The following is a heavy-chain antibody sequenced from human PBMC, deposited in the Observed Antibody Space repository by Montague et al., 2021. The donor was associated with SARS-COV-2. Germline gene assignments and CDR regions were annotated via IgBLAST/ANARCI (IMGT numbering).Heavy chain of an antibody. CDR3: ARSTSGWFIY. Sequence: SETLSLTCSVSGGSISSTSFFWAWIRQPPGKGLEWVGSMYSSGTTYYNPSLKSRVTISGDTSRNQFSVRLSSVTAADTAVYYCARSTSGWFIYWGQGTLVTVSS. D-gene: IGHD6-19*01. V-gene: IGHV4-39*01. CDR1: GGSISSTSFF. J-gene: IGHJ4*02. CDR2: MYSSGTT.